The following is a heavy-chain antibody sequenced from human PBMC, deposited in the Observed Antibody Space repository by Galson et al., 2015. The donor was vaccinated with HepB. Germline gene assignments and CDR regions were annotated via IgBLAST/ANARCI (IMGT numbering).Heavy chain of an antibody. CDR1: GYSFTTSA. CDR3: ARDQGVLVPISRPLGF. CDR2: INTNNANP. J-gene: IGHJ4*02. V-gene: IGHV7-4-1*02. Sequence: SEKVSCKASGYSFTTSALNWALQAPGQGLEWMGWINTNNANPTYAQGFTGRFVFSLDTSVTTAYLQISSLKGDDTAVYYCARDQGVLVPISRPLGFWGQGTLVTVSS. D-gene: IGHD3-16*01.